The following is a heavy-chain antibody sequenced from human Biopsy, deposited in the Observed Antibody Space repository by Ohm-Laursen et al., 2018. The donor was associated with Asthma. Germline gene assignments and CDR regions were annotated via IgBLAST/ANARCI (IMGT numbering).Heavy chain of an antibody. D-gene: IGHD3-22*01. CDR3: ARGDSSNWSHYYFDY. V-gene: IGHV3-23*01. J-gene: IGHJ4*02. CDR1: GFTFGGYA. CDR2: ISPDGRSA. Sequence: SLRLSCAASGFTFGGYAMSWARQAPGKGLEWVSTISPDGRSAHGPDSFRGRFTISRDNSRDTLYLQMRSLRADDTAVYYCARGDSSNWSHYYFDYWGQGTLVTVSS.